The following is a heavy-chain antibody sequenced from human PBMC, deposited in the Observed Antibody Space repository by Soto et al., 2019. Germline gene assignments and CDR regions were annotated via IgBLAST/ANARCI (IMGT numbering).Heavy chain of an antibody. CDR2: IPSDGREI. V-gene: IGHV3-30*04. CDR1: GFTFSSYS. J-gene: IGHJ4*02. CDR3: VKEHSSGWPNFEY. D-gene: IGHD6-19*01. Sequence: GGSLRLSCTASGFTFSSYSMHWVRQAPGKGLEWVTVIPSDGREIFYPDSVKGRFTISRDNTKNTLYLQMNSLRAEDTAVYYCVKEHSSGWPNFEYWGQGTLVTVSS.